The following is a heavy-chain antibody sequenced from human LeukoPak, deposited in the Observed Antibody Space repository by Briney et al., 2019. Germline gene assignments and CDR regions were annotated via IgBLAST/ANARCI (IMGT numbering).Heavy chain of an antibody. CDR1: RFTFTNHA. J-gene: IGHJ6*02. CDR2: ISSDGSTA. Sequence: GGSLRLSCLASRFTFTNHAMHWVRQAPGKGLEWLALISSDGSTAYYADSVKGRFSISRDNSKNTVYLQMNALTTEDTAVYYCAKDRSQVAIYKGALDVWGQGTTVTVSS. CDR3: AKDRSQVAIYKGALDV. D-gene: IGHD5-12*01. V-gene: IGHV3-30-3*01.